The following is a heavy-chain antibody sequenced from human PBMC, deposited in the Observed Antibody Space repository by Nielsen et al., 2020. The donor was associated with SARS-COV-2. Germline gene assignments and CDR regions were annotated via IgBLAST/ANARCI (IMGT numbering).Heavy chain of an antibody. CDR1: GFTFDDYA. J-gene: IGHJ4*02. CDR3: AKPYYDSSGYGGDY. Sequence: SLSLSCAASGFTFDDYAMHWVRQAPGKGLEWVSGISWNSGSIGYADSVKGRLTISRDNAKNSLYLQMNSLRAEDTALYYCAKPYYDSSGYGGDYWGQGTLVTVSS. D-gene: IGHD3-22*01. CDR2: ISWNSGSI. V-gene: IGHV3-9*01.